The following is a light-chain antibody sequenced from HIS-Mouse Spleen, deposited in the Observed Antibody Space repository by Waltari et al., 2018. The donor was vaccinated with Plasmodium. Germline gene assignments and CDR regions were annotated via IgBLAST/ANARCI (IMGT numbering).Light chain of an antibody. CDR2: DVS. J-gene: IGLJ1*01. CDR3: CSYAGSYTYV. V-gene: IGLV2-11*01. CDR1: IRDVGGYNY. Sequence: QSALTQPRSVSGSPGQSFTISCPGTIRDVGGYNYVSWYQQHPGKAPKHMIYDVSKRPSGVPDRFSGSKSGNTASLTISGLQAEDEADYYCCSYAGSYTYVFGTGTKVTVL.